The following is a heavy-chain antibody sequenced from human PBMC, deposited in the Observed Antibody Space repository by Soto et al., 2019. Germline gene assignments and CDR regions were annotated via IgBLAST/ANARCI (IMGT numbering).Heavy chain of an antibody. CDR1: GFTFSSDS. CDR3: ASNLGYRSGWYWDSTDDY. CDR2: ISSSSSYI. Sequence: EVQLVESGGGLVKPGGSLRLSCAASGFTFSSDSMNWVRQAPGKGLEWVSSISSSSSYIYYADSVKGRFTISRDNAKNSLYLQMNSLRAEDTAVYYCASNLGYRSGWYWDSTDDYWGQGTLVTVSS. J-gene: IGHJ4*02. D-gene: IGHD6-19*01. V-gene: IGHV3-21*01.